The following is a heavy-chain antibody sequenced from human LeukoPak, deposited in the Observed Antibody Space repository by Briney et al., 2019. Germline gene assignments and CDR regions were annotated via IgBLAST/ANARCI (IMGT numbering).Heavy chain of an antibody. CDR2: ISYDGSNK. J-gene: IGHJ5*02. Sequence: PGGSLRLSCAASGFTFSSYGMHWVRQAPGKGLEWVAVISYDGSNKYYADSVKGRFTISRDNSKNTLYLQMNSLRAEDTAVYYCAKVSRPLYSSSAGWFDPWGQGTLVTVSS. D-gene: IGHD6-13*01. CDR1: GFTFSSYG. V-gene: IGHV3-30*18. CDR3: AKVSRPLYSSSAGWFDP.